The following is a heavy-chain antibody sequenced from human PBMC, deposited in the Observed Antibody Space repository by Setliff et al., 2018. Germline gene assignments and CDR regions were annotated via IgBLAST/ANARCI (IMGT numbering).Heavy chain of an antibody. D-gene: IGHD6-25*01. J-gene: IGHJ2*01. Sequence: GGSLRLSCAASGFTFSIYSMSWVRQAPGKGLEWVALISATGGATYYADSVKGRFTIFRDNSKNTLDLQMNSLRVEDTAVYYCARELRSGHWYFDLWGRGTLVTVSS. CDR3: ARELRSGHWYFDL. V-gene: IGHV3-23*01. CDR2: ISATGGAT. CDR1: GFTFSIYS.